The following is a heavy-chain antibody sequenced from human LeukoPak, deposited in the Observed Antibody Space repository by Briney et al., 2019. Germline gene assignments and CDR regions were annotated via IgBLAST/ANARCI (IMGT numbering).Heavy chain of an antibody. CDR2: INHSGST. CDR3: AKSNGYGLVDI. V-gene: IGHV4-34*01. J-gene: IGHJ3*02. D-gene: IGHD3-10*01. CDR1: GGSFSGYY. Sequence: PSETLSLTCAVYGGSFSGYYWSWIRQPPGKGMEWIGEINHSGSTNYNPSLKSRVTISVDTSKNQFSLKLSSVTAADTAVYYCAKSNGYGLVDIWGQGTMVTVSS.